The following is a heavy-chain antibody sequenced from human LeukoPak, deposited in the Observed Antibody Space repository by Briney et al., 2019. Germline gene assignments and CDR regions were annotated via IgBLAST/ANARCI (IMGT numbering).Heavy chain of an antibody. D-gene: IGHD1-1*01. CDR2: ISTRDTFI. CDR3: ARWKPRSDALDV. V-gene: IGHV3-21*01. CDR1: GFTFSSYG. Sequence: GGSLRLSCAASGFTFSSYGMTWVRQTPGEGPEWVSSISTRDTFINYADSVKGRFTISRDNAKNSLFLQMTSLRAEDTAMYYCARWKPRSDALDVWGKGTMVMVSS. J-gene: IGHJ3*01.